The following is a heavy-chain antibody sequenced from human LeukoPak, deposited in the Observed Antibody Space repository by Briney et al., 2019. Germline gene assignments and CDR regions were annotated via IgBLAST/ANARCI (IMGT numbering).Heavy chain of an antibody. V-gene: IGHV4-34*01. Sequence: SETLSLTCAVYGGSFSGYYWSWIRQPPGKGLEWIGEINHSGSTNYNPSLESRVTISVDTSKNQFSLKLSSVTAADTAVYYCAGRGGFSSEDGYNYRDYWGQGTLVTVSS. D-gene: IGHD5-24*01. CDR2: INHSGST. CDR1: GGSFSGYY. J-gene: IGHJ4*02. CDR3: AGRGGFSSEDGYNYRDY.